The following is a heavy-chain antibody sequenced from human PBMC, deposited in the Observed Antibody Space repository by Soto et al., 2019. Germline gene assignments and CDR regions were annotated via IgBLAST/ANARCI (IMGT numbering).Heavy chain of an antibody. CDR3: AKGSGSSWRQNWFDP. V-gene: IGHV3-74*01. CDR1: GFTFSSYA. CDR2: IKSDGSGT. Sequence: GGSLRLSCAASGFTFSSYAMSWVRQAPGKGPMWVSRIKSDGSGTYYADSVKGRLTIPRDNAKNSLYLQMNSLRAEDTALYYCAKGSGSSWRQNWFDPWGQGTLVTVSS. D-gene: IGHD6-13*01. J-gene: IGHJ5*02.